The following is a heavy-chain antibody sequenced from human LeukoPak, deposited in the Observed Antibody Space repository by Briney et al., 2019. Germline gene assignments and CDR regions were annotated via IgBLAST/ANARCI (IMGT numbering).Heavy chain of an antibody. D-gene: IGHD6-13*01. Sequence: PSETLSLTCTVSGGSISSGDYYWSWIRQPPGKGLEWIGYIYYSGSTNYNPSLKSRVTISVDTSKNQFSLKLSSVTAADTAVYYCARDSWIVYSSSWYGMDVWGQGTTVTVSS. CDR1: GGSISSGDYY. CDR2: IYYSGST. V-gene: IGHV4-61*08. J-gene: IGHJ6*02. CDR3: ARDSWIVYSSSWYGMDV.